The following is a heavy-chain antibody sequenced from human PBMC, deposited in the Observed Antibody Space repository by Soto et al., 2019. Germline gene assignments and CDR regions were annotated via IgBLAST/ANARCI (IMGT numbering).Heavy chain of an antibody. V-gene: IGHV3-21*06. CDR1: GFTFNRYW. Sequence: GGSLRLSCAASGFTFNRYWMSWVRQAPGKGLEWVSSISSTTNYIYYGDSMKGRFTISRDNAKNSLYLEMNSLRAEDTAVYYCARESEDLTSNFDYWGQGTLVTVSS. J-gene: IGHJ4*02. CDR3: ARESEDLTSNFDY. CDR2: ISSTTNYI.